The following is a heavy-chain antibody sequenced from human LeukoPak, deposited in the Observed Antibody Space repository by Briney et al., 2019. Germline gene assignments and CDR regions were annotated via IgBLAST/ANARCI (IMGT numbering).Heavy chain of an antibody. Sequence: NPSETLSLTCAVYGGSFSDYYWSWIRQPPGKGLEWIGEIDHSGITNYNPSLKSRVTISVDTSKNQFSLRLSSVTAADTAVYYCAREPRGGNSFDIWGQGTMVTVSS. CDR2: IDHSGIT. CDR3: AREPRGGNSFDI. J-gene: IGHJ3*02. D-gene: IGHD3-16*01. V-gene: IGHV4-34*01. CDR1: GGSFSDYY.